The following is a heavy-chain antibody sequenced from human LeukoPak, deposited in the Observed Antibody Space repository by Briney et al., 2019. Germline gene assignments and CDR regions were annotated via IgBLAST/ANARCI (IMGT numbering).Heavy chain of an antibody. CDR2: IKPDGSEK. J-gene: IGHJ4*02. Sequence: GGSLRLSCAASGFTFSSYWMSWVRQSPGKGLEWVANIKPDGSEKYFMDSVKGRFTISRDNAKNAQYLEMNSLRAEDTAEYFCARERMYSGSGSTYPYYDYWGQGTLVTVSS. D-gene: IGHD3-10*01. V-gene: IGHV3-7*01. CDR3: ARERMYSGSGSTYPYYDY. CDR1: GFTFSSYW.